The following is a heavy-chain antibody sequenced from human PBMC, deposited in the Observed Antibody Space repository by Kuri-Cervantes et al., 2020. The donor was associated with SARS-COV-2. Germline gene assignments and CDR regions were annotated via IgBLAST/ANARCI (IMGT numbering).Heavy chain of an antibody. CDR3: ARKGVVVPTPVDYYYAMDV. D-gene: IGHD2-2*01. CDR2: IGTNNGNK. Sequence: ASVKVSFKATGYSLTNYAMSWVRQAPGQGLEWMGSIGTNNGNKVYAQKFQGRVTMTTDTSTNTASMEPTNLKSDDTAVHYCARKGVVVPTPVDYYYAMDVWGQGTTVTVSS. V-gene: IGHV1-18*01. J-gene: IGHJ6*02. CDR1: GYSLTNYA.